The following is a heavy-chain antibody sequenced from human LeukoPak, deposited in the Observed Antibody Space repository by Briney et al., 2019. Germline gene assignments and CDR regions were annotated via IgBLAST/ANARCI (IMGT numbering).Heavy chain of an antibody. D-gene: IGHD1-1*01. CDR1: GASMSSYY. Sequence: SETLSLTCTVSGASMSSYYWSWIRQPAGKGLEWIGRIYTSGSTNYNPSLKSRVTMSVDTSKNQFSLKLSSVTAADTAVYYCARSRLQLERSPDGDAFDIWGQGTMVTVSS. V-gene: IGHV4-4*07. CDR3: ARSRLQLERSPDGDAFDI. J-gene: IGHJ3*02. CDR2: IYTSGST.